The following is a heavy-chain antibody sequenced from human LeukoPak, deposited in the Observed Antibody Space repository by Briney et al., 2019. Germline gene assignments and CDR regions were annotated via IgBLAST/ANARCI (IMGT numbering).Heavy chain of an antibody. CDR1: GGSISRGGYY. CDR2: IYYSGSI. J-gene: IGHJ3*02. CDR3: ARDRGYSYGCDAFDI. V-gene: IGHV4-31*03. D-gene: IGHD5-18*01. Sequence: SDPLSLPCTVSGGSISRGGYYWSWIRQHPGKGLEYIGYIYYSGSIYYNPSLKSRVTLSLDPSKNQFSLKLSSVTAADTAVYYCARDRGYSYGCDAFDIWGQGTMVTVSS.